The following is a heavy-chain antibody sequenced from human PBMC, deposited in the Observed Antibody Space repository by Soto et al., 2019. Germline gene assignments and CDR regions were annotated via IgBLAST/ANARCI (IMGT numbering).Heavy chain of an antibody. CDR2: INHSGST. CDR1: GGSFSGYY. V-gene: IGHV4-34*01. J-gene: IGHJ4*02. CDR3: GRDAGTFVY. Sequence: SETLSLTCGVYGGSFSGYYWSWIRQPPGKGLEWIGEINHSGSTNYNPSLKSAVTISVDTSKNQFSLKLSSVTAADTVVYYGGRDAGTFVYWGQGTLVTVS.